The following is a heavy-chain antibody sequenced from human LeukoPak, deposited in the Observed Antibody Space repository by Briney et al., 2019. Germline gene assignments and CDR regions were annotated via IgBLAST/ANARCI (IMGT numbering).Heavy chain of an antibody. CDR1: GFTFSSYA. Sequence: GGSLRLSCAASGFTFSSYAMSWVRQAPGKGLEWVSALSDSGGSTYYADSVKGRFTISRDNSKNTLYLQMNSLRAEDTAVYYCAKGGPGYSSGWYYYYGMDVWGQGTTVTVSS. J-gene: IGHJ6*02. CDR3: AKGGPGYSSGWYYYYGMDV. V-gene: IGHV3-23*01. CDR2: LSDSGGST. D-gene: IGHD6-19*01.